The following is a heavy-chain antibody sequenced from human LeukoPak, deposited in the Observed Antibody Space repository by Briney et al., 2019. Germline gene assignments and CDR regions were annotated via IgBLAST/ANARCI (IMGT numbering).Heavy chain of an antibody. D-gene: IGHD3-22*01. J-gene: IGHJ4*02. Sequence: ASVKVSCKASGYTFTGYYMHWVRQAPGQGLEWMGWINPNSGGTNYAQKFQGRVTMTRDTSISTAYMDLSSLRSEDTAVYYCAREGYYDSSGSNREGFDYWGQGTLVTVSS. CDR1: GYTFTGYY. CDR2: INPNSGGT. V-gene: IGHV1-2*02. CDR3: AREGYYDSSGSNREGFDY.